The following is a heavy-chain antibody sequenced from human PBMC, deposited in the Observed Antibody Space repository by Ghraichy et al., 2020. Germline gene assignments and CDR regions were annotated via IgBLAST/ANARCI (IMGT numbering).Heavy chain of an antibody. V-gene: IGHV4-38-2*02. CDR2: VYHTGST. D-gene: IGHD1-1*01. CDR1: GYSIRSGYF. CDR3: ARPSSHNDLEGFDI. Sequence: SETLSLTCTVSGYSIRSGYFWGWVRQSPGKGLEWIGSVYHTGSTHHNPSLERRLTILVDTSMNHFSLKLRSVTAADTAVYCCARPSSHNDLEGFDIWGQGTVVIVSS. J-gene: IGHJ3*02.